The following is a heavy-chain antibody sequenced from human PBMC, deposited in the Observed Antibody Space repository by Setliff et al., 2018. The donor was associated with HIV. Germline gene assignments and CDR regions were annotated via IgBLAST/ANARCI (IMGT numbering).Heavy chain of an antibody. J-gene: IGHJ4*02. Sequence: GGSLRLSCAASGFTFDDYAMHWVRQTPGKGLEWVSSINWNSNDRVYADSVKGRFTISRDDAKNSLYLQMNSLRAEDTAVYYCVRDQVGGGIDYWGQGTLVTVS. D-gene: IGHD6-25*01. CDR3: VRDQVGGGIDY. V-gene: IGHV3-9*01. CDR1: GFTFDDYA. CDR2: INWNSNDR.